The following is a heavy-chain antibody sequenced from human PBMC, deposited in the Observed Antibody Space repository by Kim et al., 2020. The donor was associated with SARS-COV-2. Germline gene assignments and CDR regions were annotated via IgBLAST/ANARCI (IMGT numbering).Heavy chain of an antibody. CDR2: IYYSGST. J-gene: IGHJ6*02. CDR3: AGPRYGDFPYYYGMDV. V-gene: IGHV4-39*01. CDR1: GGSISSSSYY. Sequence: SETLSLTCTVSGGSISSSSYYWGWIRQPPGKGLEWIGSIYYSGSTYYNPSLKSRVTISVDTSKNQFSLKLSSVTAADTAVYYCAGPRYGDFPYYYGMDVWGQGTTVTVSS. D-gene: IGHD4-17*01.